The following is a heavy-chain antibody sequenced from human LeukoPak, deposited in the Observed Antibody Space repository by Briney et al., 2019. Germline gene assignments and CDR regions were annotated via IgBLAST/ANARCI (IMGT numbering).Heavy chain of an antibody. Sequence: ASVKVSCKASGYTFSSCYMHWVRQAPGQGLEWMGIINPSGGSTSYAQKFQGRVTMTRDMSTSTVYMELSSLRSEDTAVYYCARDRITIFGVANTGYFDYWGQGTLVTVSS. V-gene: IGHV1-46*01. CDR1: GYTFSSCY. J-gene: IGHJ4*02. D-gene: IGHD3-3*01. CDR3: ARDRITIFGVANTGYFDY. CDR2: INPSGGST.